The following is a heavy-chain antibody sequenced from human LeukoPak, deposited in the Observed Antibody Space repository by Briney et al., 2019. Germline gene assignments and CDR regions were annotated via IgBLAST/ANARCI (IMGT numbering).Heavy chain of an antibody. Sequence: GSLRLSCAASGFTFSNYGLSWIRQPPGKGLEWIGEINHSGSTNYNPSLKSRVTISVDTSKNQFSLKLSSVTAADTAVYYCARVARYSSFLYYYYYYMDVWGKGTTVTVSS. CDR1: GFTFSNYG. CDR3: ARVARYSSFLYYYYYYMDV. J-gene: IGHJ6*03. D-gene: IGHD6-13*01. CDR2: INHSGST. V-gene: IGHV4-34*01.